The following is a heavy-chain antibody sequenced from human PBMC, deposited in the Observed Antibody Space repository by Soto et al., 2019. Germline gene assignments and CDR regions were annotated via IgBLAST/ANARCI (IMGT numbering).Heavy chain of an antibody. CDR2: IKSKTDGGTT. J-gene: IGHJ4*02. CDR3: TTEGRFGELLPHDY. CDR1: GFIFSNAW. D-gene: IGHD3-10*01. V-gene: IGHV3-15*01. Sequence: EVQLVESGGGLVKPGGSLRLSCAASGFIFSNAWVSWVRQAPGKGLEWVGRIKSKTDGGTTDYAAPVKGRFTISRDDSRNTLYLQMNSLKTEDTAVYYCTTEGRFGELLPHDYWGQGTLVTVSS.